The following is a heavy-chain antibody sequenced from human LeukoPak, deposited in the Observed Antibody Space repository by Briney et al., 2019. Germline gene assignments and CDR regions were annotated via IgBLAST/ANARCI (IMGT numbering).Heavy chain of an antibody. CDR2: ISSSSSYI. CDR1: GFTFSSYS. D-gene: IGHD6-13*01. CDR3: ARRGTSSSWAHFDY. J-gene: IGHJ4*02. Sequence: GGSLRLSCAASGFTFSSYSMNWVRQAPGKGLEWVSPISSSSSYIYYADSVKGRFTISRDNAKNSLYLQMNSLRAEDTAVYYCARRGTSSSWAHFDYWGQGSLVTVSS. V-gene: IGHV3-21*01.